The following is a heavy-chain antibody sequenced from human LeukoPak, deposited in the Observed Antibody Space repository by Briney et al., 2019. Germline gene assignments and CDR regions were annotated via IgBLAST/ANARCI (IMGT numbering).Heavy chain of an antibody. CDR3: AGDCSGGSCYSEGPWFDP. Sequence: SETLSLTCTVSGGSISSNYWSWIQQPAGKGLEWIGRIYTSGSTNYNPSLKSRVTMSVDTSKNQFSLKLSSVTAADTAVYYCAGDCSGGSCYSEGPWFDPWGQGTLVTVSS. D-gene: IGHD2-15*01. J-gene: IGHJ5*02. CDR1: GGSISSNY. CDR2: IYTSGST. V-gene: IGHV4-4*07.